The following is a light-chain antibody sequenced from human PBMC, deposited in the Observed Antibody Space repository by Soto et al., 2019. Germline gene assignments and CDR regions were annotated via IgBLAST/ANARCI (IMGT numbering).Light chain of an antibody. CDR2: AAS. V-gene: IGKV3-15*01. CDR1: QSVSGY. J-gene: IGKJ3*01. Sequence: EIVMTQSPATLSVSPGERATLSCRASQSVSGYLAWYQQKPGQAPSLLIYAASTRATGIPARFSGSGSGTEFTLTISSLQSEDFAVYYCQQYNNWPPSTFGPGTKVDIK. CDR3: QQYNNWPPST.